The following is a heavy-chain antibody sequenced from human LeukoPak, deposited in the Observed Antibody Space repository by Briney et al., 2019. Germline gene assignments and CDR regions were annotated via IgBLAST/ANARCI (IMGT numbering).Heavy chain of an antibody. CDR1: GYTFTGYY. J-gene: IGHJ4*02. D-gene: IGHD1-1*01. CDR3: ARGPDNWYDDY. Sequence: ASVKVSCKASGYTFTGYYMHWARQAPGQGLEWMGWINPTSGGTNYAQKFQGRVTMTRDTSISTAYMELGRLSSDGKAVYFGARGPDNWYDDYWGQGTLVTVSS. V-gene: IGHV1-2*02. CDR2: INPTSGGT.